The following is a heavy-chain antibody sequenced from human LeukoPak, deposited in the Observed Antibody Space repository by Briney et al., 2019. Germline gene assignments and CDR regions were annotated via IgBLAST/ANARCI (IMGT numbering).Heavy chain of an antibody. J-gene: IGHJ4*02. V-gene: IGHV4-59*01. Sequence: SETQSLTCTVSGGSLSSFFWSWIRQPPGKGLEWIGYVHSSGSTKYNPSLKSRLIISVDMSKNQFSLKLRSVSVADTAVYYCARLAPGNYDILTGDPKVVFDYWGQGALVTVSS. CDR2: VHSSGST. CDR3: ARLAPGNYDILTGDPKVVFDY. D-gene: IGHD3-9*01. CDR1: GGSLSSFF.